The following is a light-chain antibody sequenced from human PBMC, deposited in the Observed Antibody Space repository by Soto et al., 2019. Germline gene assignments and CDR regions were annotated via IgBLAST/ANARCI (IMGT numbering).Light chain of an antibody. CDR1: SSNIRAGYD. CDR2: GNS. J-gene: IGLJ1*01. CDR3: QSYDSSLSGYV. V-gene: IGLV1-40*01. Sequence: QSVLTQPPSVSGAPGQRVTISCTGSSSNIRAGYDVHWYQQLPGTAPKLLIYGNSNRPSGVPDRFSGSKSGTSASLAITGLEAEDGADYYCQSYDSSLSGYVFGTGTKVTVL.